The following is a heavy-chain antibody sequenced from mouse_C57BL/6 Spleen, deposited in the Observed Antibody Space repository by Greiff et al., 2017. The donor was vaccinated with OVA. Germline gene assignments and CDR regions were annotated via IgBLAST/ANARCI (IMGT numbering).Heavy chain of an antibody. CDR2: IYIGNGYT. V-gene: IGHV1-58*01. D-gene: IGHD2-1*01. CDR1: GYTFTSYG. J-gene: IGHJ2*03. CDR3: ERPSYGNYGVYYFDY. Sequence: EVKLQESGAELVRPGSSVKMSCKTSGYTFTSYGINWVKQRPGQGLEWIGYIYIGNGYTEYNEKFKGKATLTSDTSYSTAYMQLSSLTSEDSAIYFCERPSYGNYGVYYFDYWGQGTSLTVSS.